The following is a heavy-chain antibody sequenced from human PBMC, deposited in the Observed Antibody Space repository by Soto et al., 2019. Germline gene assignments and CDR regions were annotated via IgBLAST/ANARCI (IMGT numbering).Heavy chain of an antibody. CDR2: ISAYNGNT. CDR3: ARMTERHDSEAGAFDI. D-gene: IGHD2-21*02. V-gene: IGHV1-18*01. Sequence: QVQLVQSGAEVKKPGASVKVSCKASGYTFTSYGISWVRQAPGQGLEWMGWISAYNGNTNDAQKLQGRVTMTTDTSTSTAYMELRSLRSDDTAVYYCARMTERHDSEAGAFDIWGQGTMVTVSS. CDR1: GYTFTSYG. J-gene: IGHJ3*02.